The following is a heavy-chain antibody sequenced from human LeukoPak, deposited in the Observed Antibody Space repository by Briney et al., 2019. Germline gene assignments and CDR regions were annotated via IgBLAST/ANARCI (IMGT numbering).Heavy chain of an antibody. V-gene: IGHV3-48*01. J-gene: IGHJ6*02. D-gene: IGHD2-2*02. Sequence: GGSLRLSCAASGFTFSSYSMIWVRQAPGKGLEWVSYISSSSSTIYYADSVKGRFTISRDNAKNSLYLQMNSLRAEDTAVYYCARGGYCSSTSCYTHSYGMDVWGQGTTVTVSS. CDR1: GFTFSSYS. CDR3: ARGGYCSSTSCYTHSYGMDV. CDR2: ISSSSSTI.